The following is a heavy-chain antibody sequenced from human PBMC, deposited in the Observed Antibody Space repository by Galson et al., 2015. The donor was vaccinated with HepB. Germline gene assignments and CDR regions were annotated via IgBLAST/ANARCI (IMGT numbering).Heavy chain of an antibody. CDR3: ARDAIPTYYYDSSGASILDYFDY. Sequence: LSLTCTVSGGSISSYYWSWIRQPAGKGLEWIGRIYTSGSTNYNPSLKSRVTMSVDTSKNQFTLKLSSVTAADTAVYYCARDAIPTYYYDSSGASILDYFDYWGQGTLVTVSS. J-gene: IGHJ4*02. D-gene: IGHD3-22*01. V-gene: IGHV4-4*07. CDR2: IYTSGST. CDR1: GGSISSYY.